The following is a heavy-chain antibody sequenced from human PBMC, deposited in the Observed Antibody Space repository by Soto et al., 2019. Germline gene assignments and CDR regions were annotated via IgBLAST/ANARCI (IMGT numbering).Heavy chain of an antibody. CDR1: GYTFISYA. Sequence: ASVKVSCKASGYTFISYAIHWVRQAPGQRFEWMGWINTGNGNTKYSQKFQGRVAVTRDTSASTAYMELSSLRIEDTAVYYCARGYYDSSGYGFDPWGQGTLVTVSS. CDR2: INTGNGNT. CDR3: ARGYYDSSGYGFDP. D-gene: IGHD3-22*01. J-gene: IGHJ5*02. V-gene: IGHV1-3*04.